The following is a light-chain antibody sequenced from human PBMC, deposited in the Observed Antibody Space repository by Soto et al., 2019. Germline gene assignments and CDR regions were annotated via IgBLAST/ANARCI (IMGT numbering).Light chain of an antibody. CDR3: QQDGTSPRT. Sequence: TVCTQSPGTLSLSPGERATLSCRASQSVSSSYLAWYQQKPGQAPRLLIYGASSRATGIPDRFSGSGSGTDFTLTISRLEPEDFAVYYCQQDGTSPRTFGQGTKVDIK. CDR2: GAS. J-gene: IGKJ1*01. V-gene: IGKV3-20*01. CDR1: QSVSSSY.